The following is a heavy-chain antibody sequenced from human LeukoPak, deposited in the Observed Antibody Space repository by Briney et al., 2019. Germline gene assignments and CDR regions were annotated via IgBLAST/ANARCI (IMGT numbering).Heavy chain of an antibody. V-gene: IGHV3-7*01. Sequence: GGSLRLSCAASGFMLSNYWMSWVRQAPGKGLEWVANIQQHGSETYYGDSVKGRFTISRDNAKNSLYLQMNSLRAEDTAVYYCATYSSSNGREFQYWGQGTLVTVSS. J-gene: IGHJ1*01. CDR1: GFMLSNYW. CDR2: IQQHGSET. D-gene: IGHD2-2*01. CDR3: ATYSSSNGREFQY.